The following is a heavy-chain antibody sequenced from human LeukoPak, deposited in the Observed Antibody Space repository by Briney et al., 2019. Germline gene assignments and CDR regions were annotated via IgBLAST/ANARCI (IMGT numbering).Heavy chain of an antibody. J-gene: IGHJ6*03. CDR2: IYPGDSDT. D-gene: IGHD2-2*01. Sequence: KPGESLKISCKGSGYSFTSYWIGWVRQMPGKGLEWMGIIYPGDSDTRYSPSFQGQVTISADKSISTAYLQWSSLKASDTAMYYCARQVSYCSSTSCYVPNGPGWYMDVWGKGTTVTVSS. CDR1: GYSFTSYW. CDR3: ARQVSYCSSTSCYVPNGPGWYMDV. V-gene: IGHV5-51*01.